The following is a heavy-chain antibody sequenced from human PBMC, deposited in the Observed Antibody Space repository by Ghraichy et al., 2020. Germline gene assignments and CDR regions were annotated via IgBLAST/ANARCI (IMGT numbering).Heavy chain of an antibody. CDR3: ARLYYDSRRGVIDY. D-gene: IGHD3-22*01. CDR2: IYYSGST. V-gene: IGHV4-31*02. J-gene: IGHJ4*02. Sequence: SQTLSLTCTVSGGSISSGGYYWSWIRQHPGKGLEWIGYIYYSGSTYYNPSLKSRVTISVDTSKNQFSLKLSSVTAADTAVYYCARLYYDSRRGVIDYWGQGTLVTVSS. CDR1: GGSISSGGYY.